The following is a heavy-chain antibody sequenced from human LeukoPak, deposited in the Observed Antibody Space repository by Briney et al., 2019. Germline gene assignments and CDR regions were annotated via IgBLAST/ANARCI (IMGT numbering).Heavy chain of an antibody. D-gene: IGHD4-17*01. CDR1: GGTFSSYA. J-gene: IGHJ3*02. CDR2: IIPIFGTA. Sequence: ASVKVSCKASGGTFSSYAISWVRQAPGQGLEWMGGIIPIFGTANYAQKFQGRVTITADESTSTAYMELSSLRSEDTAVYYCARAMTTVTSDAFDIWGQGTMVTVSS. CDR3: ARAMTTVTSDAFDI. V-gene: IGHV1-69*13.